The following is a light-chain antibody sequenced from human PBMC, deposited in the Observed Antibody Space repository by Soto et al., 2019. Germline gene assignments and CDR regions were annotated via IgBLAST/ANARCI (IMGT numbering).Light chain of an antibody. CDR1: QSLLHTNAYNY. Sequence: DIVMTQSPLSLPVTPGEPASISCRSSQSLLHTNAYNYLDWYLQKPGQYPQLLIYWGSNRASGVPDRFSGSGSGTDFTLKISRVEAGDVGVYYCMQALQTPRTFGQGTKVEI. CDR2: WGS. CDR3: MQALQTPRT. J-gene: IGKJ1*01. V-gene: IGKV2-28*01.